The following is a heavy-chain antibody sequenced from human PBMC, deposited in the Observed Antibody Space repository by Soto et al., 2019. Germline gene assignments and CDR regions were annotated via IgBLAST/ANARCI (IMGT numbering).Heavy chain of an antibody. Sequence: QVQLVQSGAEVKKPGSSVKVSCKTSGVSFNNNGIGWVRQAPGHGLEWMGGVSPPFRTSNSARKFQGRISITADASTGTVNMELSSLTSEDTAQYYCARVLYYGSGSYSPYGMDVWGQGTTVTVSS. CDR2: VSPPFRTS. CDR3: ARVLYYGSGSYSPYGMDV. J-gene: IGHJ6*02. V-gene: IGHV1-69*01. CDR1: GVSFNNNG. D-gene: IGHD3-10*01.